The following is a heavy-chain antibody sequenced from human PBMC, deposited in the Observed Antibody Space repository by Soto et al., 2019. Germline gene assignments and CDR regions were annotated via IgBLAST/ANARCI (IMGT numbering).Heavy chain of an antibody. D-gene: IGHD5-18*01. J-gene: IGHJ5*02. CDR2: IYYSGST. CDR3: ARVDTAMLRWFDP. Sequence: QVQLQESGPGLVKPSQTLSLTCTVSGGSISSGGYYWSWIRQHPGKGLEWIGYIYYSGSTYYNPSLQSRVTISVDTSKNQSSLPLSSVTAADTAVYYCARVDTAMLRWFDPWGQGTLVTVSS. V-gene: IGHV4-31*03. CDR1: GGSISSGGYY.